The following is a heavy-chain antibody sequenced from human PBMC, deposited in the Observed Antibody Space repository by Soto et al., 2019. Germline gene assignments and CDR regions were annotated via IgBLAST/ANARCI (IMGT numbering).Heavy chain of an antibody. CDR2: INHSGST. V-gene: IGHV4-34*01. J-gene: IGHJ6*03. CDR1: GGSFSGYY. Sequence: NPSETLSLTCAVYGGSFSGYYWSWIRQPPGEGLEWIGEINHSGSTNYNPSLKSRVTISVDTSKNQFSLKLSSVTAADTAVYYCARHIREYSNVPGYYYYMDVWGKGTTVTVSS. CDR3: ARHIREYSNVPGYYYYMDV. D-gene: IGHD4-4*01.